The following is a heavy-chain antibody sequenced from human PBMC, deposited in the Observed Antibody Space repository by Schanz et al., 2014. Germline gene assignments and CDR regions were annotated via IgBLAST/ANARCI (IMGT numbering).Heavy chain of an antibody. J-gene: IGHJ3*02. CDR2: MSWNAGSL. CDR3: VREDMVRGIRAFDI. V-gene: IGHV3-9*01. D-gene: IGHD3-10*01. CDR1: GFGFDDYA. Sequence: VQLVESGGGVVRPGGSLRLSCAASGFGFDDYAMHWVRQAPGKGLEWVSGMSWNAGSLGYGDSVKGRFTISRDNAKNSLYLQMNSLTAEDTAVYYCVREDMVRGIRAFDIWGQGTMVTVSS.